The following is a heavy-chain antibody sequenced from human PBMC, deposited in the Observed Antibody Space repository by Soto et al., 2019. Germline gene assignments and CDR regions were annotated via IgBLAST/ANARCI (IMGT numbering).Heavy chain of an antibody. CDR1: GYTFTSYD. V-gene: IGHV1-8*01. D-gene: IGHD4-17*01. Sequence: QVQLVQSGAEVKKPGASVKVSCKASGYTFTSYDINWVRQATGQGLEWMGWMNPNSGETGYAQMFQGRVTMTRNTSISTADMELSSLRSEDTAVYYCARGSQWFAVTTDWGQGTLVSVSS. CDR3: ARGSQWFAVTTD. J-gene: IGHJ4*02. CDR2: MNPNSGET.